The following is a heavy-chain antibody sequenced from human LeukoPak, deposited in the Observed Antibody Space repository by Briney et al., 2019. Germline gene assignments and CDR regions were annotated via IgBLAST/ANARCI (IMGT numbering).Heavy chain of an antibody. J-gene: IGHJ4*02. CDR3: AMGIAAGNTPVDY. V-gene: IGHV1-8*01. D-gene: IGHD6-13*01. CDR1: GYTFTSYD. CDR2: MNPNSGNT. Sequence: ASVKVSCKASGYTFTSYDINWVRRATGQGLEWMGWMNPNSGNTGYAQKFQGRVTMTRNTSISTAYMELSSLRSEDTAVYYCAMGIAAGNTPVDYWGQGTLVTVSS.